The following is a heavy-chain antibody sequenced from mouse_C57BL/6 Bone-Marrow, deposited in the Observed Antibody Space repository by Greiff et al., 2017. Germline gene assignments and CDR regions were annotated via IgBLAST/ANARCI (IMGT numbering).Heavy chain of an antibody. CDR1: GYTFTSYW. D-gene: IGHD1-1*01. CDR3: ARVKSYYYGSRYCFAY. V-gene: IGHV1-55*01. J-gene: IGHJ3*01. Sequence: VQLQQPGAALAKPGASVKMSCKASGYTFTSYWITWVKQRPGQGLEWIGDIYPGSGSTNYNEKFKSKATLTVDTSSSTAYMQLSSLTSEDSAVYYCARVKSYYYGSRYCFAYWGQAALVTVSA. CDR2: IYPGSGST.